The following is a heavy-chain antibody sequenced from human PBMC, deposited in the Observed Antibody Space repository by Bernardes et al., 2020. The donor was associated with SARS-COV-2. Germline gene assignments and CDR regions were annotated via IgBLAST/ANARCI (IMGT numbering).Heavy chain of an antibody. J-gene: IGHJ4*02. CDR3: TTELQYDNLY. D-gene: IGHD3-22*01. V-gene: IGHV3-23*01. CDR2: ISAIRNT. CDR1: GLGFSNTD. Sequence: GGSLRLSCVTSGLGFSNTDMAWVRQAPGKGLEWVSTISAIRNTHYADPVKGRFTISRDDVNNALYLQMNNLRVEDTATYYCTTELQYDNLYWGQGALVTVSS.